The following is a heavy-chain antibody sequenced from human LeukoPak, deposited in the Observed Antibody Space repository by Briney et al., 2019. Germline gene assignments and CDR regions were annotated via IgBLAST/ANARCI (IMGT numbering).Heavy chain of an antibody. CDR1: GFTFSGSA. Sequence: GRSLRLSCAASGFTFSGSAMHWVRQASGKGLEWVGRIRSKANSYATAYAASVKGRFTISRDDSKNTAYLQMNSLKTEDTAVYYCTRGLWFGDIDLDYWGQGTLVTVSS. CDR2: IRSKANSYAT. V-gene: IGHV3-73*01. CDR3: TRGLWFGDIDLDY. D-gene: IGHD3-10*01. J-gene: IGHJ4*02.